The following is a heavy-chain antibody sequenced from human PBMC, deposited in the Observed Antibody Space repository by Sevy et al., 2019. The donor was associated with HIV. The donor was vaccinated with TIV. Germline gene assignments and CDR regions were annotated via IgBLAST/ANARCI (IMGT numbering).Heavy chain of an antibody. Sequence: SETLSLTCTVSGGSITSLYWNWIRQPPGKGLEWIANTYYNGHINYNPSLKSRVPLSLATSKNQFSLRLSSVTAADTAMYYCAGENAWGRGYSWGQGTLVTVSS. CDR2: TYYNGHI. V-gene: IGHV4-59*08. CDR1: GGSITSLY. J-gene: IGHJ4*02. CDR3: AGENAWGRGYS. D-gene: IGHD1-26*01.